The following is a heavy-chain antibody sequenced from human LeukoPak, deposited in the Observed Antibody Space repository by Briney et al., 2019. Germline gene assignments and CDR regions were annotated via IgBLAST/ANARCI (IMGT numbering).Heavy chain of an antibody. CDR1: GGSISSRSYY. D-gene: IGHD3-22*01. CDR2: IYHSGST. Sequence: SEALSLTCTVSGGSISSRSYYWGWIRHPPGKGLEWIGSIYHSGSTYYNPSLKSRVTISVDTSKNQFSLKLSSVTAADTAVYYCARGDYDTSGYYYYYYGMDVWGQGTTVTVSS. V-gene: IGHV4-39*01. CDR3: ARGDYDTSGYYYYYYGMDV. J-gene: IGHJ6*02.